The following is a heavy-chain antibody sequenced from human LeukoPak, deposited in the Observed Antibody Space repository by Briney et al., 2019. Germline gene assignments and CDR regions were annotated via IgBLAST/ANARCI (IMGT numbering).Heavy chain of an antibody. CDR3: ASHSLQLDGTRRNAFDI. D-gene: IGHD6-13*01. J-gene: IGHJ3*02. CDR2: IYYSGST. Sequence: PSETLSLTCTVSGGSISSSSYYWGWIRQPPGKGLEWIGSIYYSGSTYYNPSLKSRVTISVDTSKNQFSLKLSSVTAADTAVYYCASHSLQLDGTRRNAFDIWGQGTMVTVSS. V-gene: IGHV4-39*01. CDR1: GGSISSSSYY.